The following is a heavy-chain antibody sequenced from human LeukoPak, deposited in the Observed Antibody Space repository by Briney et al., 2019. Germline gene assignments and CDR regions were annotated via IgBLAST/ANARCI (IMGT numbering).Heavy chain of an antibody. CDR3: ATNRQIMILGVVIMPAFDI. CDR1: GYTLTQLS. J-gene: IGHJ3*02. D-gene: IGHD3-3*01. CDR2: FDVEDGEI. V-gene: IGHV1-24*01. Sequence: ASVKVSCKVSGYTLTQLSVHWVRQAPGKGLEWMGGFDVEDGEIIYAQKFQGIVTMTEDTSTDTASMELSSLRSEDTAVYYCATNRQIMILGVVIMPAFDIWGQGTMVTVSS.